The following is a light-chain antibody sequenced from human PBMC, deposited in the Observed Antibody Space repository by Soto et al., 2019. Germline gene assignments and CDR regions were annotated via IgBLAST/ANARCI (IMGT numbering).Light chain of an antibody. J-gene: IGKJ1*01. V-gene: IGKV1-39*01. CDR1: QSISSY. Sequence: IHMTHSPSSLSASVGDRVTITCRASQSISSYLNWYQQKPGKAPKLLIYAASSLQSGVPSRFSGSGSGTDFTLTISSLQPEDFATYYCQQSYSTPWTFGQGTKV. CDR2: AAS. CDR3: QQSYSTPWT.